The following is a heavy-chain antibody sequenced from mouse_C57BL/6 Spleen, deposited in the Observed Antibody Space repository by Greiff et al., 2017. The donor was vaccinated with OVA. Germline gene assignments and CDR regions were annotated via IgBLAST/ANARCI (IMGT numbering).Heavy chain of an antibody. Sequence: EVHLVESGGGLVKPGGSLKLSCAASGFTFSDYGMHWVRQAPEKGLEWVAYISSGSSTIYYADTVKGRFTISRDNAKNTLFLQMTSLRSEDTAMYYCARNLRYDPFAYWGQGTLVTVSA. CDR2: ISSGSSTI. D-gene: IGHD2-3*01. J-gene: IGHJ3*01. V-gene: IGHV5-17*01. CDR1: GFTFSDYG. CDR3: ARNLRYDPFAY.